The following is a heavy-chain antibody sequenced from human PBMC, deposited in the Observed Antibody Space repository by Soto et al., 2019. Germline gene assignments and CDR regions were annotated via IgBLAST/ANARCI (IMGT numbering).Heavy chain of an antibody. CDR3: ARDLGTLKEIAVAGTADY. CDR2: ISYDGSNK. CDR1: GFTFSSYA. V-gene: IGHV3-30-3*01. D-gene: IGHD6-19*01. Sequence: VGSLRLSCAASGFTFSSYAMHWVRQAPGKGLEWVAVISYDGSNKYYADSVKGRFTISRDNSKNTLYLQMNSLRAEDTAVYYCARDLGTLKEIAVAGTADYWGQGTLVTVSS. J-gene: IGHJ4*02.